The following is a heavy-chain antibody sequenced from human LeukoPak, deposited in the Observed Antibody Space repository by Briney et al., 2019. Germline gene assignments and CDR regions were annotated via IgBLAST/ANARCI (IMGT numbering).Heavy chain of an antibody. V-gene: IGHV3-33*01. CDR3: AREISLNHAVDI. CDR1: GFTFSSYG. Sequence: GGSLRLSCAASGFTFSSYGMHWVRQAPGRGLEWVAIIWYDGNKYYADSVKGRFTISRDNSKNTLYLQINSLRAEDTAMYYCAREISLNHAVDILGQGTMVTVSS. J-gene: IGHJ3*02. CDR2: IWYDGNK. D-gene: IGHD2-15*01.